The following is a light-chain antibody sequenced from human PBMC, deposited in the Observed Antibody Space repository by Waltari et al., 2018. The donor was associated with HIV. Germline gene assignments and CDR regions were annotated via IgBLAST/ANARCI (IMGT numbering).Light chain of an antibody. Sequence: DIQMTQSPSSLSASVGDRVTITCQASHYIDNYLSWYQQKPGKAPKLLIYDASNFETGVSSRFSGSGYGTEFSFTISSLQPEDIATYYCQQYENLPYSFGQGTNLEI. V-gene: IGKV1-33*01. CDR3: QQYENLPYS. CDR2: DAS. J-gene: IGKJ2*03. CDR1: HYIDNY.